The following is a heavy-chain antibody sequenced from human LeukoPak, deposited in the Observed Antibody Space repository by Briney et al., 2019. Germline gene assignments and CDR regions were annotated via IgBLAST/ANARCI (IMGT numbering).Heavy chain of an antibody. D-gene: IGHD4-17*01. Sequence: SETLSLTCTVSGGSISSYYWSWIRQPPGKGLEWIGYIYYSGSTNYNPSLKSRVTISVDTSKNQFSLKLSSVTAADTAVYYCARDGSVRAFDIWGQGTMVTVSS. J-gene: IGHJ3*02. CDR2: IYYSGST. CDR1: GGSISSYY. V-gene: IGHV4-59*01. CDR3: ARDGSVRAFDI.